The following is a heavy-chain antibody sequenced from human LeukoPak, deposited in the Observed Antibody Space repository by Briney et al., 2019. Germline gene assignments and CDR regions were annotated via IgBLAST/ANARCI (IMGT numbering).Heavy chain of an antibody. D-gene: IGHD6-13*01. J-gene: IGHJ3*01. CDR3: AKDGGWGRSTWYSAFDL. Sequence: PSETLSLTCTVSGGSISSYYWTWVRQAPGKGPEWVSVISTSGTNTLYADSVKGRFTISRDNSKTTLYLEMNSLRAEDTAVYYCAKDGGWGRSTWYSAFDLWGQGTMVTVSS. CDR1: GGSISSYY. CDR2: ISTSGTNT. V-gene: IGHV3-23*01.